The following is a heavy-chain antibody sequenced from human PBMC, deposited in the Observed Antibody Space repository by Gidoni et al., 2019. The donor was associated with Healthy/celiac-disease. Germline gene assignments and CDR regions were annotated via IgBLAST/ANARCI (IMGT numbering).Heavy chain of an antibody. CDR2: ISGSGGST. J-gene: IGHJ4*02. D-gene: IGHD3-22*01. CDR3: AKDDRTMIVVYYFDY. Sequence: EVQLLESGGGLVQPGGSLRLSCAASGFTFSSYAMSWVHQAPGKGLEWVSAISGSGGSTYYADSVKGRLTISRDNSKNTLYLQMNSLRAEDTAVYYCAKDDRTMIVVYYFDYWGQGTLVTVSS. CDR1: GFTFSSYA. V-gene: IGHV3-23*01.